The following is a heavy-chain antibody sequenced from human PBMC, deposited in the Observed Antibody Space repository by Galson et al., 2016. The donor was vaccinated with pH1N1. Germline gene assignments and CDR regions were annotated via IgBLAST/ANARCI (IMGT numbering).Heavy chain of an antibody. CDR2: ISSSGDST. V-gene: IGHV3-23*01. D-gene: IGHD4-17*01. CDR1: GFTFINYA. Sequence: SLRLSCAASGFTFINYAMGWVRQAPGKGLEWVSGISSSGDSTHYADSVKGRFTVSRDNSKNTLYLQMNSLRAEDTAVYYCTRCDYGDYVGIDYWGQGTVVTVSS. CDR3: TRCDYGDYVGIDY. J-gene: IGHJ4*02.